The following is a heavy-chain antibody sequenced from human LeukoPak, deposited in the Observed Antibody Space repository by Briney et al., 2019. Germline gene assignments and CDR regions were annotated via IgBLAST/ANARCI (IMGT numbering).Heavy chain of an antibody. J-gene: IGHJ5*02. D-gene: IGHD2-21*01. CDR1: GGSFSGYY. CDR3: ARGLIRPLHIKGRFDP. CDR2: INHSGST. V-gene: IGHV4-34*01. Sequence: SETLSLTCAVYGGSFSGYYWSWIRQPPGKGLEWIGEINHSGSTNYNPSLKSRVTISVDTSKNQFSLKLSSVTAADPAVYYCARGLIRPLHIKGRFDPWGQGTLVTVSS.